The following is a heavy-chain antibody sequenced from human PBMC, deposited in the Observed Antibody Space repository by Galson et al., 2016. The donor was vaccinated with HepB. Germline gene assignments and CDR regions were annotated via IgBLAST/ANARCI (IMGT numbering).Heavy chain of an antibody. CDR1: GFTFRNNW. J-gene: IGHJ3*02. Sequence: SLRLSCAASGFTFRNNWMNWVRQAPGKGLEWVANINGEESGKYHVDSVKGRFIISRDNVRNSLYLQMNNLRAEDTAIYYCARGWFWAFDMWGQGTMVTVSS. CDR2: INGEESGK. D-gene: IGHD3-3*01. V-gene: IGHV3-7*01. CDR3: ARGWFWAFDM.